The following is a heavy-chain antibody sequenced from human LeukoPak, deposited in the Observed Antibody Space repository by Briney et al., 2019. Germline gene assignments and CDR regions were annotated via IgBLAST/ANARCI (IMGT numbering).Heavy chain of an antibody. J-gene: IGHJ4*02. CDR2: IYYSGST. CDR3: ARIMGHFDF. Sequence: KPSETLSLTCTVSGVSISSYYWSWIRQPPGKGLEWIGYIYYSGSTNYNPSLKSRVTISVDTSKNQFPLKLSSVTAADTAVYYCARIMGHFDFWGPGTLVTVSS. CDR1: GVSISSYY. V-gene: IGHV4-59*01. D-gene: IGHD1-26*01.